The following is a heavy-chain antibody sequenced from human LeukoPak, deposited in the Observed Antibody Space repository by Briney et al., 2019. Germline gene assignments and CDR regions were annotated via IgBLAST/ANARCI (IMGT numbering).Heavy chain of an antibody. CDR2: IYPGDSDT. CDR1: GYSFTSYW. Sequence: GESLKISCKGSGYSFTSYWIGWARQMPGKGLEWMGIIYPGDSDTRYSPSFQGQVTISADKSISTAYLQWSSLKASDTAMYYCARHFYGAVRGVGADYYYYGMDVWGQGTTVTVSS. CDR3: ARHFYGAVRGVGADYYYYGMDV. V-gene: IGHV5-51*01. J-gene: IGHJ6*02. D-gene: IGHD3-10*01.